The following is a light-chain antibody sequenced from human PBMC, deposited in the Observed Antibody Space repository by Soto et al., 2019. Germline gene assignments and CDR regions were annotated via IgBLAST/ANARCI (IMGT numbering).Light chain of an antibody. V-gene: IGKV1-5*03. J-gene: IGKJ4*01. CDR2: KAS. Sequence: DIQMTQSPSTLSASVGDRVTITCRPSQSISSWLAWYQQKPGKAPNLLIYKASTLESGVPSRFSGSGSGTEFTLTISSVQPDDFATYYCQQYKSYPLTVGGGTKVDIK. CDR3: QQYKSYPLT. CDR1: QSISSW.